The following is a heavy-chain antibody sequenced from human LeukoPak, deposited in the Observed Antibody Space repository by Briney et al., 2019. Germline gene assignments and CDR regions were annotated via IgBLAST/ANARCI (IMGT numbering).Heavy chain of an antibody. J-gene: IGHJ4*02. CDR2: ISAYNGNT. V-gene: IGHV1-18*01. Sequence: ASVKVSCKASGYTFTSYGISWVRQAPGQGLEWMGWISAYNGNTNYAQKLQGRVTMTTDTSTSTAYMELRSLRSDDTAVYYCARDILDYDFWSGYRPNDYWGQGTLVTVSS. D-gene: IGHD3-3*01. CDR1: GYTFTSYG. CDR3: ARDILDYDFWSGYRPNDY.